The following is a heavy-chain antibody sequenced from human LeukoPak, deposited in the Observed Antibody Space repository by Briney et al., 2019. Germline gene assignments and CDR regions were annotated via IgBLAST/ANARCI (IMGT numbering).Heavy chain of an antibody. D-gene: IGHD3-22*01. CDR1: GGSISSYY. CDR3: AREGRYYDSSGYSFDY. CDR2: IYTSGST. V-gene: IGHV4-4*07. Sequence: SETLSLTCTVSGGSISSYYWSWIRQPAGKGLEWIGRIYTSGSTNYNPSLKSRVTISVDTSKNQFSLKLSSVTAADTAVYYCAREGRYYDSSGYSFDYWGQGTLVTVSS. J-gene: IGHJ4*02.